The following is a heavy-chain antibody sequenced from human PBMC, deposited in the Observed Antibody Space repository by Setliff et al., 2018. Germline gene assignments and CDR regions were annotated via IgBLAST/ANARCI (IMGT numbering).Heavy chain of an antibody. CDR3: ARRGERFFNWFDP. Sequence: PGESLKISCKGSGYSFTDYWIAWVRQTPGKGLEWMGTIYPGNADTRYSPSFQGQVTISTDTSINTAFLQWNNPKASDTAVYYCARRGERFFNWFDPWGQGTLVTVS. CDR1: GYSFTDYW. CDR2: IYPGNADT. V-gene: IGHV5-51*01. J-gene: IGHJ5*02. D-gene: IGHD2-21*01.